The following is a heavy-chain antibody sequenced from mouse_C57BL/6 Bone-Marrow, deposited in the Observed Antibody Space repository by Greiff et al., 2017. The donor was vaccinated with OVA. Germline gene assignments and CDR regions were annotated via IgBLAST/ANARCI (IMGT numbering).Heavy chain of an antibody. CDR1: GYTFTSYW. CDR2: IHPNSGST. CDR3: ASFITTADY. V-gene: IGHV1-64*01. D-gene: IGHD1-1*01. Sequence: QVHVKQPGAELVKPGASVKLSCKASGYTFTSYWMHWVKQRPGQGLEWIGMIHPNSGSTNYNEKFKSKATLTVDKSSSTAYMQLSSLTSEDSAVYYCASFITTADYWGQGTTLTVSS. J-gene: IGHJ2*01.